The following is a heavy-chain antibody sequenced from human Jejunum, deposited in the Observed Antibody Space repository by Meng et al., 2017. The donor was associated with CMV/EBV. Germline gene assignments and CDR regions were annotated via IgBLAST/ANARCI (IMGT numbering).Heavy chain of an antibody. CDR1: GGSLSSRNW. CDR2: IYHSGST. J-gene: IGHJ4*02. Sequence: GQETESGPGLGKPWGTRSPTGAVSGGSLSSRNWGSWVRQPPGKGLEWIGEIYHSGSTNYNPSLKSRVTISVDESKNQFSLRLSSVTAADTAVYYCARVGAYCGGDCYHPRWGQGTLVTVSS. CDR3: ARVGAYCGGDCYHPR. D-gene: IGHD2-21*02. V-gene: IGHV4-4*02.